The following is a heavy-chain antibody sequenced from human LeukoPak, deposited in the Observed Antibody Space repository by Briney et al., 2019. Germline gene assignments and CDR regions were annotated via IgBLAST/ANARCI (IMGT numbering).Heavy chain of an antibody. V-gene: IGHV1-69*05. CDR1: GGTFSSYA. CDR3: ATRNWGSEGAFDI. CDR2: IIPIFGTA. D-gene: IGHD7-27*01. J-gene: IGHJ3*02. Sequence: GASVKVSCKASGGTFSSYAISWVRQAPGQGLEWMGGIIPIFGTANYAQKFQGRVTITTDESTSTAYMELSSLRPEDTAVYYCATRNWGSEGAFDIWGQGTMVTVSS.